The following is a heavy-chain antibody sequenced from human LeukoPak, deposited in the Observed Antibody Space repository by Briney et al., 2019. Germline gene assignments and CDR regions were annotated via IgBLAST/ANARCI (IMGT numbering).Heavy chain of an antibody. V-gene: IGHV4-39*01. D-gene: IGHD6-19*01. J-gene: IGHJ4*02. CDR2: IYYSGST. CDR3: ARYIAVVGKGYYFDY. Sequence: SETLSLTCTVSGGSISSSSYYWGWIRQPPGKGLEWIGSIYYSGSTYYNPSLKSRVTISVDTSKNQFSLKLSSVTAADTAVYYCARYIAVVGKGYYFDYWAREPWSPSPQ. CDR1: GGSISSSSYY.